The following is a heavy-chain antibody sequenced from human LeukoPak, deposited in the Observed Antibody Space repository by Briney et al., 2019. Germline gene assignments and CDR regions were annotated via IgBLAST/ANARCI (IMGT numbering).Heavy chain of an antibody. V-gene: IGHV5-51*01. CDR1: GYTFTSYW. D-gene: IGHD4-17*01. Sequence: GEPLKISCKGSGYTFTSYWIGWVRQMPGKGLEWMGIIYPGDSDTRYSPSFQGQVTISADKSISTAYLQWSSLKASDTAMYYCARHGYGDPEDDAFDIWGQGTMVTVSS. CDR3: ARHGYGDPEDDAFDI. CDR2: IYPGDSDT. J-gene: IGHJ3*02.